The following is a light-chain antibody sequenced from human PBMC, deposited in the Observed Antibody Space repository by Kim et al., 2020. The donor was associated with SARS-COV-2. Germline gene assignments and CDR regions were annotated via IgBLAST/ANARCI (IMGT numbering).Light chain of an antibody. CDR3: QHYDRSLIT. J-gene: IGKJ5*01. Sequence: CPGERDPPSFRASQSVGRSYLTWYQQKPGQAPRLLIYAASSRATGIPDRFVGGGSGTDFTLTISRLDPEDFAVYYCQHYDRSLITFGQGTRLEIK. CDR1: QSVGRSY. CDR2: AAS. V-gene: IGKV3-20*01.